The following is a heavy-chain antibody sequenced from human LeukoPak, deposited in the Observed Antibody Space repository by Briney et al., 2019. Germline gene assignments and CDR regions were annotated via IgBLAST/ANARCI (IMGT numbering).Heavy chain of an antibody. Sequence: SETLSLTCDVSGYSISSGYYWGWIRQPPEKGLEWIGSVHHSGSTNYNPSLKSRVTISVDTSKNQLSLKLSSLTAADTAVYYCAYSSAYQQHWGQGTLVTVSS. CDR3: AYSSAYQQH. D-gene: IGHD3-22*01. J-gene: IGHJ1*01. V-gene: IGHV4-38-2*01. CDR1: GYSISSGYY. CDR2: VHHSGST.